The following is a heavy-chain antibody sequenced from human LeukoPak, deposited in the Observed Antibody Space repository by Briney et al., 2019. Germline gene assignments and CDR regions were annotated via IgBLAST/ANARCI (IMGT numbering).Heavy chain of an antibody. Sequence: ASVKVSCKASGYTFTGYYMHWVRQAPGQGLEWMGWINPNSGGTNYAQKFQGRVIMTRDTSISTAYMELSRLSSDDTAVYYCARAKRRDLTGPPSGPWGQGTLVTVSS. CDR2: INPNSGGT. CDR1: GYTFTGYY. J-gene: IGHJ5*02. V-gene: IGHV1-2*02. CDR3: ARAKRRDLTGPPSGP. D-gene: IGHD3-9*01.